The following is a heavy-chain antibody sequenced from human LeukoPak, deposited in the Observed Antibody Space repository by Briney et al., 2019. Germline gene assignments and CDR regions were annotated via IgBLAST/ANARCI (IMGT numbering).Heavy chain of an antibody. J-gene: IGHJ4*02. CDR1: GFTFDDYA. CDR2: ISWNSGSI. Sequence: LGGSLRLSCAASGFTFDDYAMHWVRQAPGKGLEWVSGISWNSGSIGYADSVKGRFTISRDNAKNSLYLQMNSLRAEDTALYYCAKDIGTTDIVVVPAALALDYWGQGTLVTVSS. V-gene: IGHV3-9*01. D-gene: IGHD2-2*01. CDR3: AKDIGTTDIVVVPAALALDY.